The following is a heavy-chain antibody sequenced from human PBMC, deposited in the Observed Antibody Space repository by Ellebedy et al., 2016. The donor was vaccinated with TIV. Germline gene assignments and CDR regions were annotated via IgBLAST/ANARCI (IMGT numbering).Heavy chain of an antibody. CDR3: ARERIVVVLTGYYYYGMDV. CDR1: GDYISSYY. Sequence: SETLSLXXTVSGDYISSYYWSWIRQPPGKGLEWIGEINHSGSTNYNPSLKSRVTISVDTSKNQFSLKLSSVTAADTAVYYCARERIVVVLTGYYYYGMDVWGQGTTVTVSS. V-gene: IGHV4-34*01. D-gene: IGHD3-22*01. J-gene: IGHJ6*02. CDR2: INHSGST.